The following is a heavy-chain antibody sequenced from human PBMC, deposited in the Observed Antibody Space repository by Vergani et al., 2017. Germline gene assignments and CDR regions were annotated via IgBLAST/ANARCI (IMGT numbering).Heavy chain of an antibody. Sequence: QVQLVQSGAEVKKPGASVKVSCKASGYTFTSYYMHWVRKAPGQGLEWLGIINTSGGSTSYAQKFQGRVTMTRDTSMSTVYMELRSLRSEDTAVYYCARGPDYYDSSGYYWFDYWGQGTLVTVSS. J-gene: IGHJ4*02. CDR1: GYTFTSYY. CDR2: INTSGGST. D-gene: IGHD3-22*01. V-gene: IGHV1-46*03. CDR3: ARGPDYYDSSGYYWFDY.